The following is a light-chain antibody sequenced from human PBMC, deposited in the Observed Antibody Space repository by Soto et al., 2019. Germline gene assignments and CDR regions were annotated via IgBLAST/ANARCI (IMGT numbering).Light chain of an antibody. V-gene: IGLV2-8*01. CDR3: VSHAGSYTPVV. CDR1: SSDVGGYSF. Sequence: QSALTQPPSASGSPGQSVTISCTGTSSDVGGYSFVSWYQQHPGKAPKVLIYDVNKRPSGVPDRFSGSKSGNAAFLTVSGLHGDDEAYFYCVSHAGSYTPVVFAPGIKVTVL. J-gene: IGLJ1*01. CDR2: DVN.